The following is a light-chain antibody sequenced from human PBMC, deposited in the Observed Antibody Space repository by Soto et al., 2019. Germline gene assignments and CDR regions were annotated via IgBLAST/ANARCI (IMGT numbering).Light chain of an antibody. J-gene: IGKJ1*01. V-gene: IGKV1-5*01. CDR1: QSSGRW. CDR2: EAS. Sequence: DIQMTQSPSTLSASVADRVTITCRGSQSSGRWVAWVKPEPGKAPKLLIYEASSLESGVPSRFSGSGSGTGFTLTISSPQPDDFASYYCQQYNSYWTFGQGTKV. CDR3: QQYNSYWT.